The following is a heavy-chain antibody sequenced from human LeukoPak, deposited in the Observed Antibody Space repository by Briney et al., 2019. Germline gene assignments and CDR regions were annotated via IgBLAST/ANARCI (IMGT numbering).Heavy chain of an antibody. D-gene: IGHD6-19*01. CDR3: ARGLRSGWYGGFDP. J-gene: IGHJ5*02. CDR1: GDSTRSYY. Sequence: PSETLSLTCSVSGDSTRSYYWSWIRQPPGKGLEWIAYIHYTGGTNYNSSLKSRVTISVDTSKNQLSLKLSSVTAADTGVYYCARGLRSGWYGGFDPWGQGTLVTVSS. CDR2: IHYTGGT. V-gene: IGHV4-59*01.